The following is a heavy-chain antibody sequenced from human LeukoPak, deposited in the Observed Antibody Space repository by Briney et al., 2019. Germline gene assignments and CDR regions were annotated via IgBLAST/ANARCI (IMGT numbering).Heavy chain of an antibody. CDR1: GFSLTTSGVG. J-gene: IGHJ4*02. Sequence: SGPTLVKPTQTLTLNCTFSGFSLTTSGVGVGWVRQPPGKAPEWLALIYWDDDKRYSPSLQSRLTIIKDTSKNQVVLTMTNMDPVDTATYYCGHSSGWCYFDHWGQGTLVTVSS. CDR2: IYWDDDK. D-gene: IGHD6-19*01. CDR3: GHSSGWCYFDH. V-gene: IGHV2-5*02.